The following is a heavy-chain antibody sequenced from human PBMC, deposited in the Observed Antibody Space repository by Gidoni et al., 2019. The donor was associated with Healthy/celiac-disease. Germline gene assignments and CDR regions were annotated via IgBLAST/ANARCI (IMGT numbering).Heavy chain of an antibody. CDR3: ARDRYCTNGVCGWFDP. D-gene: IGHD2-8*01. J-gene: IGHJ5*02. V-gene: IGHV4-30-2*01. CDR2: TYHSGST. Sequence: LQLQESGSGLVKPSQTLSLTCAVSVASIRSVGYSCSWIRQPPGKGLEWIGYTYHSGSTYYNPSLKSRVTISVDRSKNQFSLKLSSVTAADTAVYYCARDRYCTNGVCGWFDPWGQGTLVTVSS. CDR1: VASIRSVGYS.